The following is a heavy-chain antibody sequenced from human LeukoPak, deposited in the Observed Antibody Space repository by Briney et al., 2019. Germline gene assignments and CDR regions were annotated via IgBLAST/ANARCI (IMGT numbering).Heavy chain of an antibody. CDR3: AKQSYGDHEYYYYMDV. V-gene: IGHV4-39*01. J-gene: IGHJ6*03. Sequence: SETLSLTCSVSGRSVSSSSYYWGWIRQPPGKGLEWMGTVYYSGTTYSNPSLKSRVTISVDTSKNQFSLKLRSVTAADTAVYYCAKQSYGDHEYYYYMDVWGKGTPVIVSS. D-gene: IGHD4-17*01. CDR1: GRSVSSSSYY. CDR2: VYYSGTT.